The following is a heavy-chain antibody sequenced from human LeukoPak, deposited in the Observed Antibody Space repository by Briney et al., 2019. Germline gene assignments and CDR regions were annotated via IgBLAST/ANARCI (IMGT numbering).Heavy chain of an antibody. CDR3: ARDSAYSFDY. D-gene: IGHD1-1*01. V-gene: IGHV3-30-3*01. CDR1: GFTFSSYA. J-gene: IGHJ4*02. CDR2: ISYDGSNK. Sequence: GGSLRLSCAASGFTFSSYAMHWVRQAPGKGLEWVAVISYDGSNKYYADSVKGRFTISRDNSKNTLYLQMNSLRAEDTAVYYCARDSAYSFDYWGQGTLVTVSS.